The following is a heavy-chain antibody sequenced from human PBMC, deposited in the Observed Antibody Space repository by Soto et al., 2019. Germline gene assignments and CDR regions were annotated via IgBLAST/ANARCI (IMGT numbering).Heavy chain of an antibody. CDR2: INPSGGST. CDR1: GYTFTIYY. V-gene: IGHV1-46*01. CDR3: ARDLGPSVAGTAGVGYYYYYYGMDV. J-gene: IGHJ6*02. D-gene: IGHD6-19*01. Sequence: ASVKVSCKASGYTFTIYYMHWVRQAPGQGLEWMGIINPSGGSTSYAQKFQGRVTMTRDTSTSTVYMELSSLRSEDTAVYYCARDLGPSVAGTAGVGYYYYYYGMDVWGQGTTVTVSS.